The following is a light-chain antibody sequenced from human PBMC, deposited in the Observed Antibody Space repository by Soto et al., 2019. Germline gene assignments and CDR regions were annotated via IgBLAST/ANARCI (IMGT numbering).Light chain of an antibody. J-gene: IGKJ4*01. Sequence: EIVLTQSPGTLSLSPGARAALSCRASQSVSSNHLAWYQQRPGQAPRLLIYGASSRATGIPDRFSGSGSGTDFTLTISRLEPEDFAVYYCQQYVSSPLTFGGGTKVEIK. CDR1: QSVSSNH. V-gene: IGKV3-20*01. CDR3: QQYVSSPLT. CDR2: GAS.